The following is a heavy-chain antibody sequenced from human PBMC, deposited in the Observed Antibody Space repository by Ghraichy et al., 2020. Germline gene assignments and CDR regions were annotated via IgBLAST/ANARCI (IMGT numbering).Heavy chain of an antibody. D-gene: IGHD2/OR15-2a*01. CDR2: IYHSGST. J-gene: IGHJ4*02. CDR1: GYSISSGYY. CDR3: ARDSRHYFYIDY. V-gene: IGHV4-38-2*02. Sequence: SETLSLTCTVSGYSISSGYYWGWIRQPPGKGLEWIGSIYHSGSTYYNPSLKSRVTISVDTSKNQFSLKLSSVTAADTAVYYCARDSRHYFYIDYWGQGTLVTVSS.